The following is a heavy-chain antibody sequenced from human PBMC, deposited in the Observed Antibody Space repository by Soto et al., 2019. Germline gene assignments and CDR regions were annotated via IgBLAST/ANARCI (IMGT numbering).Heavy chain of an antibody. CDR1: GGTFSSYA. CDR3: ARDRSPRPGPDWYFDL. V-gene: IGHV1-69*12. CDR2: IIPIFGTA. Sequence: QVQLVQSGAEVKKPGSSVKVSCKASGGTFSSYAISWVRQAPGQGLEWMGGIIPIFGTANYAQKFQGRVTITADESTSTAYMELSSLRSEDTAVDYCARDRSPRPGPDWYFDLWGRGTLVTVSS. J-gene: IGHJ2*01. D-gene: IGHD1-26*01.